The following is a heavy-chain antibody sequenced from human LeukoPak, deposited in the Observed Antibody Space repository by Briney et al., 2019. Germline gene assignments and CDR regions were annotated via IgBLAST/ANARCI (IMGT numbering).Heavy chain of an antibody. CDR2: ISGNGGRT. D-gene: IGHD3-22*01. V-gene: IGHV3-64*01. CDR3: AREDSSGYFPIEY. CDR1: GFTFRTYA. Sequence: PGGSLRLSCAASGFTFRTYAMHWVRQAPGKGLEYVSAISGNGGRTYYANSVEGRFTISRDNSKNTLYLQMGSLRAEDMAVYYCAREDSSGYFPIEYWGQGTLVTVSS. J-gene: IGHJ4*02.